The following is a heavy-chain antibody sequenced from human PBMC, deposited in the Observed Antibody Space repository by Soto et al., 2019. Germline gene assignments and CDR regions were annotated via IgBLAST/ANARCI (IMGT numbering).Heavy chain of an antibody. D-gene: IGHD3-10*01. V-gene: IGHV3-7*01. CDR2: IKQDGSEK. J-gene: IGHJ3*02. CDR1: GFTFSSYW. Sequence: EVQLVESGGGLVQPGGSLRLSCAASGFTFSSYWMSWVRQAPGKGLEWVANIKQDGSEKYYVDSVKGRFTISRDNAKNSLYLQMNSLRAEDTAVYYCARARPLAPLLWFRGEAFDIWGQGTMVTVSS. CDR3: ARARPLAPLLWFRGEAFDI.